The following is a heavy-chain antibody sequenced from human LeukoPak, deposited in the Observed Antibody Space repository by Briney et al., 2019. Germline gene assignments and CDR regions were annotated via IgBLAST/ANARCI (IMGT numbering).Heavy chain of an antibody. CDR3: ARSESSYGSSLQYYFDY. J-gene: IGHJ4*02. CDR2: ISSSSSYI. Sequence: NPGGSLRLSCAASGFTFSSYSMNWVRQAPGKGLEWVSSISSSSSYIYYADSVKGRFTISRDNAKNSLYLQMNSLRAEDTAVYYCARSESSYGSSLQYYFDYWGQGTLVTVSS. D-gene: IGHD5-18*01. V-gene: IGHV3-21*01. CDR1: GFTFSSYS.